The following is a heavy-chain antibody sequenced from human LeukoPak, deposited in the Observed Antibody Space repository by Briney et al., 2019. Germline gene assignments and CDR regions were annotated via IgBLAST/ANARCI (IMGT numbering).Heavy chain of an antibody. V-gene: IGHV3-30*02. CDR2: IRYDGSNK. Sequence: GGSLSLSCAASGFTFSSYGMHWVRKAPGKGLEWVAFIRYDGSNKYYADSVKGRFTISRDNSKNTLYLQMNSLRAEDTAVYYCANPTTRAADYWGQGTLVTVSS. CDR3: ANPTTRAADY. D-gene: IGHD6-25*01. J-gene: IGHJ4*02. CDR1: GFTFSSYG.